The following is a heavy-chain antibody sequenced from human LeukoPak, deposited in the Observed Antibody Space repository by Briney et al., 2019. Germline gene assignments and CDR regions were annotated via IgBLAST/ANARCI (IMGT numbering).Heavy chain of an antibody. J-gene: IGHJ4*02. V-gene: IGHV3-7*01. CDR1: GFTFSSYG. CDR3: ASEFAAAGDYFDY. CDR2: IKQDGSEK. Sequence: GGSLSLSLAAPGFTFSSYGLSWVRQAPGKGRDWVANIKQDGSEKYYVDSVKGRFTISRDNAKNSLYLQMNSLRAEDTAVYYCASEFAAAGDYFDYWGQGTLVTVSS. D-gene: IGHD6-13*01.